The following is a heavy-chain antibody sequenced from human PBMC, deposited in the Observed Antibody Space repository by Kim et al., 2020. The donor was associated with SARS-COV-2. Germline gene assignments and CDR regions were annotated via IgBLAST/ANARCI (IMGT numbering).Heavy chain of an antibody. J-gene: IGHJ4*02. CDR3: AKDQDSGSYYGDS. CDR2: VRGSGGNK. Sequence: GGSLRLSCVASGFNFDTYTMSWVRQAPGKGLEWLSGVRGSGGNKYYADSVKGRFTISRDNSKNTLYLQMNSLTVEDTAVYYCAKDQDSGSYYGDSWGRGTVVPVSS. D-gene: IGHD1-26*01. V-gene: IGHV3-23*01. CDR1: GFNFDTYT.